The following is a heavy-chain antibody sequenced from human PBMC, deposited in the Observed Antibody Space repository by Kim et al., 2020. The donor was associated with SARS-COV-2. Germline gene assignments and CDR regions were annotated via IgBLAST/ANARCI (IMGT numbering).Heavy chain of an antibody. J-gene: IGHJ4*02. Sequence: NPSLKSRVTISVDTSKNQLCRKLSSVTAADTAGYYWARITGVWSGYHIDYWGQGTLVTVSS. CDR3: ARITGVWSGYHIDY. D-gene: IGHD3-3*01. V-gene: IGHV4-59*01.